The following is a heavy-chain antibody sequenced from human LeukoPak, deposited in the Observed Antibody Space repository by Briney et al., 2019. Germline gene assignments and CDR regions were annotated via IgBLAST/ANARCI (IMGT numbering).Heavy chain of an antibody. CDR1: GGSISSYY. J-gene: IGHJ4*02. Sequence: PSETLSLTCTVSGGSISSYYWSWIRQPAGKGLEWIGRIYTSGSTNYSPSLKSRVTMSVDTSKNQFSLKLSSVTAADTAVYYCARDRGIAARRYFDYWGQGTLVTVSS. D-gene: IGHD6-6*01. V-gene: IGHV4-4*07. CDR2: IYTSGST. CDR3: ARDRGIAARRYFDY.